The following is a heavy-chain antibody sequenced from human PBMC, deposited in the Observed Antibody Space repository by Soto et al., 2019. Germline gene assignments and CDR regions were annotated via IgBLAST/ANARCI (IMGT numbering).Heavy chain of an antibody. Sequence: QVQLVQSGAEVKKPGSSVKGSCKASGGTFSSYAISWVRQAPGQGLEWMGGIIPIFGTANYAQKFQGRVTINADEPTRTAYMELSSLKSEDTAVYYCARGKKVGDTDYPFDYWAQGTLVIFAS. CDR2: IIPIFGTA. V-gene: IGHV1-69*01. CDR3: ARGKKVGDTDYPFDY. D-gene: IGHD1-26*01. CDR1: GGTFSSYA. J-gene: IGHJ4*02.